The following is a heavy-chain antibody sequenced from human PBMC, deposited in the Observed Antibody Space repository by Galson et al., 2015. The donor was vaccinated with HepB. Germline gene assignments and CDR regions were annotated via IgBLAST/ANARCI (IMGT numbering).Heavy chain of an antibody. V-gene: IGHV3-9*01. CDR3: ATRGNSYGFDY. J-gene: IGHJ4*02. CDR2: ISWNSGTI. D-gene: IGHD5-18*01. Sequence: SLRLSCAASGFTFDDCAMHWVRQAPGKGLEWVSGISWNSGTIVYADSVKGRFTISRDNAKNSLYLQMNSLRAEDTALYYCATRGNSYGFDYWGQGTLVTVSS. CDR1: GFTFDDCA.